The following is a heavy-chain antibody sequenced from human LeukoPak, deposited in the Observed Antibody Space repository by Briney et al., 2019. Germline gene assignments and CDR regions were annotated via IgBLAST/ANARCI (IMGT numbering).Heavy chain of an antibody. V-gene: IGHV1-46*01. Sequence: ASVKVSCKASGYTFTSYDINWVRQAPGQGLEWMGIINPSGGSTSYAQKFQGRVTMTRDTSTSTVYMELSSLRSEDTAVYYCAREDCSSTSCYYKYFDYWGQGTLVTVSS. D-gene: IGHD2-2*01. J-gene: IGHJ4*02. CDR1: GYTFTSYD. CDR2: INPSGGST. CDR3: AREDCSSTSCYYKYFDY.